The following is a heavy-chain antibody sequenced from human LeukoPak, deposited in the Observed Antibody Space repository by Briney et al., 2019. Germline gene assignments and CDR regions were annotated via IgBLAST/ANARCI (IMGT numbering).Heavy chain of an antibody. CDR2: IYHSGSA. CDR1: GYSISSGYQ. D-gene: IGHD2-2*01. J-gene: IGHJ5*02. V-gene: IGHV4-38-2*02. Sequence: LETLSLTCGVSGYSISSGYQRAWIRQSPGQGLEWIGSIYHSGSAHYNPSLKSRVTISVETSKNQFSLNMYSVTAADTAVYYCARDPRWLTPDCTSTSCYENYFDPWGQGTLVTVSS. CDR3: ARDPRWLTPDCTSTSCYENYFDP.